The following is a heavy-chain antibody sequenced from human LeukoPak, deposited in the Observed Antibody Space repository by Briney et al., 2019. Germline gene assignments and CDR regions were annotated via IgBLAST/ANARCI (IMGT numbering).Heavy chain of an antibody. V-gene: IGHV4-59*01. CDR2: IYYSGTT. Sequence: SETLSLTCTVSGGSIGNFYRNWIRQSPGKGPEWIGYIYYSGTTNYNPSLKSRVTISLGMSSNQFSLRLDSVTAADTAVYYCARAASLDYWGQGILVTVSS. J-gene: IGHJ4*02. D-gene: IGHD2-2*01. CDR1: GGSIGNFY. CDR3: ARAASLDY.